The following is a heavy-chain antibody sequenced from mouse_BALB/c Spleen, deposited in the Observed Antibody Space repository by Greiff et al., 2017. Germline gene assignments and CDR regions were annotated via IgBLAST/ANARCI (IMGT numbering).Heavy chain of an antibody. Sequence: QVQLKESAAELARPGASVKMSCKASGYTFTSYTMHWVKQRPGQGLEWIGYINPSSGYTEYNQKFKDKTTLTADKSSSTAYMQLSSLTSEDSAVYYCARSFVTTGYWGQGTTLTVSS. J-gene: IGHJ2*01. CDR3: ARSFVTTGY. V-gene: IGHV1-4*02. D-gene: IGHD1-2*01. CDR1: GYTFTSYT. CDR2: INPSSGYT.